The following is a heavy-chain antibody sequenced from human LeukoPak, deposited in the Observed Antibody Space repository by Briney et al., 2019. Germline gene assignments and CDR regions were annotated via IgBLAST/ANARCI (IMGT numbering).Heavy chain of an antibody. J-gene: IGHJ4*02. CDR1: GFTFSSYA. CDR3: AKDVFVPRMIPSGNFDY. Sequence: GGSLRLSCAASGFTFSSYAMSWVRQAPGKGLEWVSAISGSGGSTYYADSVKGRFTISRDNSKNTLYLQMNSLRAEDTAVYYCAKDVFVPRMIPSGNFDYWGQGTLVTVSS. D-gene: IGHD1-26*01. V-gene: IGHV3-23*01. CDR2: ISGSGGST.